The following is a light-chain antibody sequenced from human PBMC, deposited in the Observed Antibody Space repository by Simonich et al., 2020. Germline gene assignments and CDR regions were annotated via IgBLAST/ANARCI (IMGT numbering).Light chain of an antibody. Sequence: EIVLTQSPATLSLSPGEGATLSCRASQSVSSYLAWYQQKPGQAPRLLIYDASTRAPGIPARFSCSGSGTDFTLTISSLEPEDFAVYYCQQRSNWPPYTFGQGTKLEIK. CDR3: QQRSNWPPYT. CDR1: QSVSSY. J-gene: IGKJ2*01. CDR2: DAS. V-gene: IGKV3-11*01.